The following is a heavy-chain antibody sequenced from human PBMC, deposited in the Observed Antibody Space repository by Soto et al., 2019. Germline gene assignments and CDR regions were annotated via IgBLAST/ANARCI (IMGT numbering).Heavy chain of an antibody. Sequence: SETLSLTCAVYGGSFSGYYWSWIRPPPGKGLEWIGEINHSGSTNYNPSLKSRVTISVDTSKNQFSLKLSSVTAADTAVYYCASSLDIGMVATRCWFDPWGQGTLVTVSS. CDR2: INHSGST. CDR1: GGSFSGYY. J-gene: IGHJ5*02. CDR3: ASSLDIGMVATRCWFDP. D-gene: IGHD5-18*01. V-gene: IGHV4-34*01.